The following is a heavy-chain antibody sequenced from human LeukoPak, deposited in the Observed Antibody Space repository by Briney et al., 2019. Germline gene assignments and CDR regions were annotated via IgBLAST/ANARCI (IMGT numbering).Heavy chain of an antibody. Sequence: PSENLSCTSAGYGFSINGIYWGWLRHPPGKGLEWIGEINHSESTNYNQSLKSGVTISVDTSNNQFSLKLSSVTAAYTAVYSCARCRLITLIPSGYYYLEVWGKGTTVTVS. J-gene: IGHJ6*03. D-gene: IGHD3-22*01. CDR2: INHSEST. V-gene: IGHV4-34*01. CDR1: GFSINGIY. CDR3: ARCRLITLIPSGYYYLEV.